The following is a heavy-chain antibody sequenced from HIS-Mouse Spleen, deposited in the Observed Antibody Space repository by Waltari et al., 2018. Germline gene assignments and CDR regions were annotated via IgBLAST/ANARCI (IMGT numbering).Heavy chain of an antibody. V-gene: IGHV1-2*02. Sequence: QVQLVQSGAEVKKPGASVKVSCKASGYTFTGYYMHWVRQAPGQGLEWMGWINPNSGGTNYAQKFQGRVTMTRDTSISTAYMELSRLRSDDTAVYYCARDLVLRFLECYYYYGMDVWGQGTTVTVSS. CDR2: INPNSGGT. D-gene: IGHD3-3*01. CDR3: ARDLVLRFLECYYYYGMDV. CDR1: GYTFTGYY. J-gene: IGHJ6*02.